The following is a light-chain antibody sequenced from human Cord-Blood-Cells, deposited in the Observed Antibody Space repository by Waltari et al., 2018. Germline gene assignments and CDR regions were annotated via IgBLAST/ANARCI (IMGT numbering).Light chain of an antibody. CDR1: SSDVGGYNY. V-gene: IGLV2-14*03. CDR3: SSYTSSSTLV. J-gene: IGLJ3*02. Sequence: QSALTQPASVSGSPGQSITISCTGTSSDVGGYNYVSWYQQHPGKAPTLMIYDVSNRPSGVSTRFSGSKSGNTATLTISGLQAEDEADYYCSSYTSSSTLVFGGVTKLTVL. CDR2: DVS.